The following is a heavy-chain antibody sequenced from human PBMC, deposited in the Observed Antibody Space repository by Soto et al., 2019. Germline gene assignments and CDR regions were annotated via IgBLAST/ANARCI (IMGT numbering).Heavy chain of an antibody. CDR1: SDSMNSGGYY. J-gene: IGHJ6*02. CDR2: IYSNGDT. V-gene: IGHV4-31*03. CDR3: ARRGGSSSGYYYYAFDV. Sequence: PSATLSLTCSVSSDSMNSGGYYWSWIRQHPGKGLEWIGYIYSNGDTYYNPSLKSRVTISVDTSKNQFSLNLTSVTGADTAVYYCARRGGSSSGYYYYAFDVWGQGTKVTVSS. D-gene: IGHD6-6*01.